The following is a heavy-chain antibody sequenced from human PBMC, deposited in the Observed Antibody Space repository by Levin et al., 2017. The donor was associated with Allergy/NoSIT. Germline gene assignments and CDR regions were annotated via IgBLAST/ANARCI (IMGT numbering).Heavy chain of an antibody. CDR2: IINSGVGT. CDR1: GFTFNNYA. CDR3: AKDAIRGSDQPYYFDY. V-gene: IGHV3-23*01. D-gene: IGHD6-19*01. Sequence: SCAASGFTFNNYAMSWVRQAPGKGLEWVSAIINSGVGTYYADSVKGRFTISRDNSKNTMYLQMNSLRAEGTAVYFCAKDAIRGSDQPYYFDYWGQGTLVTASS. J-gene: IGHJ4*02.